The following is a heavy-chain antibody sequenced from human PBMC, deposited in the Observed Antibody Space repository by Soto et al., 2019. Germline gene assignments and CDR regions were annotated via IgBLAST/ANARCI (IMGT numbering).Heavy chain of an antibody. CDR2: INPSGDST. D-gene: IGHD3-22*01. V-gene: IGHV1-46*01. CDR3: ARSTYYYDSSGYYYFDY. Sequence: QVQLVQSGAEVKKPGASVKVSCKASGYTFTSYYMHWVRQAPGQGLEWMGIINPSGDSTSYAQKFQGRVTMTRDTSTSTVYMELSSLRSEDTAVYYCARSTYYYDSSGYYYFDYWGQGTLVTVSS. CDR1: GYTFTSYY. J-gene: IGHJ4*02.